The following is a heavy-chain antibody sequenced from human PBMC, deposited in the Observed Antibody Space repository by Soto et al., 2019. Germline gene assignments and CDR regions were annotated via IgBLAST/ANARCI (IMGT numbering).Heavy chain of an antibody. CDR1: GGTFSTSA. D-gene: IGHD2-2*02. CDR3: ARDKYRQQLGGNYYYILDV. J-gene: IGHJ6*04. CDR2: IMPIFRTP. Sequence: QVQLEQSGAEVKKPGSSVKVSCKASGGTFSTSAISWVRQAPGQGIEWMGGIMPIFRTPDYAQKFQGRVTITADECQSTAYMELSGLDADDTAEYYCARDKYRQQLGGNYYYILDVWGKGTTVTVS. V-gene: IGHV1-69*12.